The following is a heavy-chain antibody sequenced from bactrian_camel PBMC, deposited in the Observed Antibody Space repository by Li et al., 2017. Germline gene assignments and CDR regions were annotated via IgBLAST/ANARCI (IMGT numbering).Heavy chain of an antibody. CDR2: IDSDGTT. Sequence: HVQLVESGGGSVQTGGSLTLSCAASGFPVADYGMGWLRQAPGKEREGVAAIDSDGTTSYAESVRDRFTLSQDNAENTLYLQMDSLKPEDSGVYYCAAEIRNTGCSGRYWPSYYHGKWGRGTQVTVS. V-gene: IGHV3S55*01. CDR3: AAEIRNTGCSGRYWPSYYHGK. CDR1: GFPVADYG. J-gene: IGHJ4*01. D-gene: IGHD2*01.